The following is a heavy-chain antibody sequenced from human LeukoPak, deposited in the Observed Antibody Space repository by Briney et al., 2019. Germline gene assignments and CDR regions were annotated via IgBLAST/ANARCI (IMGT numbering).Heavy chain of an antibody. D-gene: IGHD3-3*01. Sequence: ASVKVSCKASGYTFTGYYMHWVRQAPGQGLEWMGWIHPNSGGTNYAQKFQGRVTMTRDTSISTAYMELSRLRSDDTAVYYCDKGTQRFLEWVIDYWGQGTLVTVSS. CDR1: GYTFTGYY. CDR2: IHPNSGGT. CDR3: DKGTQRFLEWVIDY. V-gene: IGHV1-2*02. J-gene: IGHJ4*02.